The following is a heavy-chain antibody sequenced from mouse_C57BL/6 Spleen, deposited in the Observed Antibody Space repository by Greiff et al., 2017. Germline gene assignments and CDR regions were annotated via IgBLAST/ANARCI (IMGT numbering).Heavy chain of an antibody. CDR2: IDTEDGET. V-gene: IGHV14-2*01. Sequence: VQLKQSGAELVKPGASVKLSCTASGFNIKDYYMPWVKQRTEKGLEWIGRIDTEDGETKYAPKFQGKATITADTSSNTADLQLSSLTSEDTAVCYCAFIDDGYDGFDDWGQGTLVTVSA. D-gene: IGHD2-2*01. CDR3: AFIDDGYDGFDD. J-gene: IGHJ3*01. CDR1: GFNIKDYY.